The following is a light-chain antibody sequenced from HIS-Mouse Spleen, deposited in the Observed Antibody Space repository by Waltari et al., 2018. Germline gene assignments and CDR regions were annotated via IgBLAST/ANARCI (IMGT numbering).Light chain of an antibody. CDR3: CSYAGSREV. J-gene: IGLJ1*01. Sequence: QSALTQPASVSGSPGQSSTISCTGTSSDVGSYNPVSWYQQHPGKAPKRMIYEGSKRPSGVSNRFSGSRSGNTASLTISGLQAEDEADYYCCSYAGSREVFGTGTKVTVL. CDR1: SSDVGSYNP. V-gene: IGLV2-23*01. CDR2: EGS.